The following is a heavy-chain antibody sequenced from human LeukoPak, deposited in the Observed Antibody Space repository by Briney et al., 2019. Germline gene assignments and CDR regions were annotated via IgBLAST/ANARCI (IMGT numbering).Heavy chain of an antibody. Sequence: PSETLSLTXAVYGGSFSGYYWSWIRQPPGKGLEWIGEINHSGSTNYNPSLKSRVTISVDTSKNQFSLKLSSVTATDTAVYYCARVGTTAMALFHYYYYYMDVWGKGTTVTVSS. J-gene: IGHJ6*03. V-gene: IGHV4-34*01. CDR3: ARVGTTAMALFHYYYYYMDV. CDR2: INHSGST. CDR1: GGSFSGYY. D-gene: IGHD5-18*01.